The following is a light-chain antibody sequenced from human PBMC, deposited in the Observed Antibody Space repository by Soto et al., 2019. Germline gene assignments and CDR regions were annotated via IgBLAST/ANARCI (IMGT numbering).Light chain of an antibody. J-gene: IGKJ4*01. V-gene: IGKV3-11*01. CDR2: DAS. Sequence: EIVLTQSPATLSLSPGESATLSCRASQSFSTYLAWYQQKPGQAPRLLIYDASNRATGIPARFSGSGSGTDFTLPISSLEPEDFAVYYCQQRYNWPPLTFGGGTKVEIK. CDR3: QQRYNWPPLT. CDR1: QSFSTY.